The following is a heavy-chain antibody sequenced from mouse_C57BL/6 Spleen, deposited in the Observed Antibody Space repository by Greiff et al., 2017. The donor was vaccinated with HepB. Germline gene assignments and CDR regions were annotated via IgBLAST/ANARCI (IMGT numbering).Heavy chain of an antibody. D-gene: IGHD1-3*01. J-gene: IGHJ1*03. CDR1: GYAFSSYW. CDR2: IYPGDGDT. Sequence: QVQLKESGAELVKPGASVKISCKASGYAFSSYWMNWVKQRPGKGLEWIGQIYPGDGDTNYNGKFKGKATLTADISSSTAYMQLSSLTSEDSAVYFGARARVGNFDVWGTGTTVTVSS. CDR3: ARARVGNFDV. V-gene: IGHV1-80*01.